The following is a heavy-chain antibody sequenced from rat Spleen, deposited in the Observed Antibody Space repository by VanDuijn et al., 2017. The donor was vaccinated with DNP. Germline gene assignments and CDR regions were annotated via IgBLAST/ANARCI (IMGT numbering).Heavy chain of an antibody. V-gene: IGHV5S11*01. CDR2: ISTSGGNT. CDR1: GFTFSKYG. J-gene: IGHJ2*01. Sequence: EVHLVESGGGLVQPGRSLKLSCVASGFTFSKYGMAWVRQAPTKGLEWVASISTSGGNTYYRDSVKGRFTISRDNGKSTLYLQMDSLRSEETANYYCARHGTYYGYKPPFDYWGQGVMVTVSS. D-gene: IGHD1-9*01. CDR3: ARHGTYYGYKPPFDY.